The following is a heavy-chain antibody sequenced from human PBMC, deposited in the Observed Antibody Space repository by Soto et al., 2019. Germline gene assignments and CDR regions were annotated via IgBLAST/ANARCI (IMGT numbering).Heavy chain of an antibody. Sequence: GGSLRLSCAASGFTFSSYCMHWVRQAPGKGLEWVAVIWYDGSNKYYADSVKGRFTISRDNSKNTLYLQMNSLRAEDTAVYYCARDGQWEPSSYYYYGMDVWGQGTTVTVSS. CDR2: IWYDGSNK. CDR3: ARDGQWEPSSYYYYGMDV. V-gene: IGHV3-33*01. D-gene: IGHD1-26*01. CDR1: GFTFSSYC. J-gene: IGHJ6*02.